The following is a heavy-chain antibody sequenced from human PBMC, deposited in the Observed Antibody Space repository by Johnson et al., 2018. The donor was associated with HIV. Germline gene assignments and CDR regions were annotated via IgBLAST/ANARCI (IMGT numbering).Heavy chain of an antibody. Sequence: AQLVESGGGLVQPGASLRLSCAVPGFTFSSHWMSWVRQAPGTGLEWVANIKQAGSKKYYVDSVKGRFNISRDNAKNSLYQQMNSLTADDTVVYYCARDQAYSSSWEGVFDIWGQGTRVIVSS. J-gene: IGHJ3*02. D-gene: IGHD6-13*01. CDR1: GFTFSSHW. CDR2: IKQAGSKK. V-gene: IGHV3-7*01. CDR3: ARDQAYSSSWEGVFDI.